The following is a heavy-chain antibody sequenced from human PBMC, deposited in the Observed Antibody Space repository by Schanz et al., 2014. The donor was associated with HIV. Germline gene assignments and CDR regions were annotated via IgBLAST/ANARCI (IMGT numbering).Heavy chain of an antibody. CDR1: GYIFTNSY. Sequence: QVQLVQSGAEVKKPGASVKVSCKASGYIFTNSYMHWVRQAPGQGLEWMGGIIPIFGTPKYAQKFQGRVTITADESTSTAYMELSSLRSDDTAMYYCARGLKDSSSSEAFHIWGQGTLVTVSS. J-gene: IGHJ3*02. CDR2: IIPIFGTP. CDR3: ARGLKDSSSSEAFHI. D-gene: IGHD6-6*01. V-gene: IGHV1-69*01.